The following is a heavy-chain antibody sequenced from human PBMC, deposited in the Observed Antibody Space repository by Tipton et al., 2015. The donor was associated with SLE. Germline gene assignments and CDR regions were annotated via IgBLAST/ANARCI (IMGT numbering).Heavy chain of an antibody. CDR2: IYTSGST. J-gene: IGHJ3*02. Sequence: TLSLTCTVSGGSISSGSYYWSSIRQPAGKGLEWIGRIYTSGSTNYNPSLKSRVTISVDTSKNQFPLKLSSVTAADTAVYYCARFPSLSGYFSDAFDIWGQGTMATVSS. CDR3: ARFPSLSGYFSDAFDI. V-gene: IGHV4-61*02. D-gene: IGHD5-12*01. CDR1: GGSISSGSYY.